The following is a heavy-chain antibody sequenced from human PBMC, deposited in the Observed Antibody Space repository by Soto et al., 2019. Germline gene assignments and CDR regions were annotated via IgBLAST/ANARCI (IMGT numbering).Heavy chain of an antibody. D-gene: IGHD2-15*01. CDR2: MSGSGGYP. J-gene: IGHJ4*02. CDR1: GFTSSNYA. V-gene: IGHV3-23*01. CDR3: VRGSQDSYPRSRIFDF. Sequence: EVQVLESGGGLVQPGGSLRLSCAASGFTSSNYAMTWVRQAPGRGLEWVSGMSGSGGYPYYADPVKGRFTISRDNSKNTLYLQMSNLRAEDSAVYYCVRGSQDSYPRSRIFDFWGRGTLVTVSS.